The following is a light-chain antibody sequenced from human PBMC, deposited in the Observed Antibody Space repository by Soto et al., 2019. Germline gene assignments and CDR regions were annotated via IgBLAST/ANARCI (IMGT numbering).Light chain of an antibody. CDR2: SNT. V-gene: IGLV1-40*01. CDR1: SSNIGAYYD. CDR3: QCYDTSLRDYV. J-gene: IGLJ1*01. Sequence: QSVLTQPPSVSGAPRQRVTISCTGSSSNIGAYYDVHWYQQVPGTAPKLLIFSNTNRPSGVPDRFSGSKSGTSASLAITGLQAEDEADYYCQCYDTSLRDYVFGSGTKVTVL.